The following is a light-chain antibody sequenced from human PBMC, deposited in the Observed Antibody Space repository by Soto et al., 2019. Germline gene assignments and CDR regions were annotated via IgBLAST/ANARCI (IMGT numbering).Light chain of an antibody. CDR1: SSNIGADYD. Sequence: QSVLTQPPSVSGAPGQRVTISCTGSSSNIGADYDVHWYQQLPGTAPKLLIYGNSNRPSGVPDRFSGSKSGTSASLAITGLQAEDEADYYCQSYDSSQSAVVFGGGTKLTVL. CDR2: GNS. J-gene: IGLJ3*02. CDR3: QSYDSSQSAVV. V-gene: IGLV1-40*01.